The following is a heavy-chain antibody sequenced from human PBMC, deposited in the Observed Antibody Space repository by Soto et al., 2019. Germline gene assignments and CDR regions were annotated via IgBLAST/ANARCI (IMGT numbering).Heavy chain of an antibody. CDR1: GFTFSSYG. CDR2: ISGRGNST. CDR3: AREGINNYSEYYFDS. D-gene: IGHD4-4*01. V-gene: IGHV3-21*01. Sequence: EVQLVESGGGLVKPGGSLRLSCAASGFTFSSYGMNWVRQAPGKGLEWVSSISGRGNSTHYADFLRGRFTISRDNAKTSLYLQMNSLRAEDTAVYYCAREGINNYSEYYFDSWGQGTVVTVPS. J-gene: IGHJ4*02.